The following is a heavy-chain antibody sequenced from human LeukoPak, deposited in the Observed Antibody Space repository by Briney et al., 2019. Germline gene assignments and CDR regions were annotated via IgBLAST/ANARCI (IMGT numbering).Heavy chain of an antibody. CDR1: GLTFYDQA. J-gene: IGHJ3*01. V-gene: IGHV3-43*02. CDR3: ASQTKYYSSSAGSYWGAFDL. Sequence: PGGSLRLSCAASGLTFYDQAMHWVRQAPGTGLEWVSLSGNDGSTYYADSVRGRFTISRDISKNSLYLEMSSLRTEDTALYHCASQTKYYSSSAGSYWGAFDLWGQGTMVTVSS. CDR2: SGNDGST. D-gene: IGHD3-10*01.